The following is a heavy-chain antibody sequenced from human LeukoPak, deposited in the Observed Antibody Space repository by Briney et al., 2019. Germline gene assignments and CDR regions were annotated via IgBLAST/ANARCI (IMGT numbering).Heavy chain of an antibody. CDR2: INHSGST. V-gene: IGHV4-34*01. CDR3: ARRTGWYGSGSYYTYYYYYYMDV. Sequence: SETLSLTCAVYGGSFSGYYWSWIRQPPGKGLEWIGEINHSGSTNYNPSLKSRVTISVDTSKNQFSLKLSSVTAADTAVYYCARRTGWYGSGSYYTYYYYYYMDVWGKGTTVTISS. CDR1: GGSFSGYY. J-gene: IGHJ6*03. D-gene: IGHD3-10*01.